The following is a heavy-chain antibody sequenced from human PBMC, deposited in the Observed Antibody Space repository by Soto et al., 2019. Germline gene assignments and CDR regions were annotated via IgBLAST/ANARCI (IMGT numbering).Heavy chain of an antibody. CDR3: ARDPGYSYGPFDY. CDR2: ISYDGSNK. J-gene: IGHJ4*02. Sequence: QVQLVESGGGVVQPGRSLRLSCAASGFTFSSYAMHWVRQAPGKGLEWVAVISYDGSNKYYADSVKGRFTIARDNSKNTLYLQMNSLRAEDTAVYYGARDPGYSYGPFDYWCQGTLVTASS. D-gene: IGHD5-18*01. V-gene: IGHV3-30-3*01. CDR1: GFTFSSYA.